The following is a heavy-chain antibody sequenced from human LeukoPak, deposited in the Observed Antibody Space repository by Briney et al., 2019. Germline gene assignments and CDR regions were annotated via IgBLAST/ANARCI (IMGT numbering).Heavy chain of an antibody. CDR3: ARGGRGGPPFDY. D-gene: IGHD2-15*01. V-gene: IGHV4-34*01. J-gene: IGHJ4*02. Sequence: SETLSLTCAVYGGSFSGYYWSWIRQPPGKGLEWIGEINHSGSTNYNPSLKSRVTISVDTPKNQFSLKLSSVTAADTAVYYCARGGRGGPPFDYWGQGTLVTVSS. CDR2: INHSGST. CDR1: GGSFSGYY.